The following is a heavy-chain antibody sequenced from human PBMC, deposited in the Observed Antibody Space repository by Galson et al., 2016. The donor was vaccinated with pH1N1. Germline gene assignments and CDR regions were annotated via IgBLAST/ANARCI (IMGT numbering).Heavy chain of an antibody. J-gene: IGHJ5*02. V-gene: IGHV3-30-3*01. Sequence: SLRLSCAASAFTFSSYAMHWVRQAPGKGLEWVAVISYDGSNKFYADSVKGRFTISRDNSKNTLYLHMNSLGAEDTAVYYCARDRYHYDSSGYFVNWFDPWGQGTLVTVSS. CDR3: ARDRYHYDSSGYFVNWFDP. CDR1: AFTFSSYA. D-gene: IGHD3-22*01. CDR2: ISYDGSNK.